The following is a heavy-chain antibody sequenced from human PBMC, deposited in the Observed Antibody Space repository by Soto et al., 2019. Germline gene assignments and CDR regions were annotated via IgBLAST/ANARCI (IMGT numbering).Heavy chain of an antibody. CDR2: IIPIFGTA. V-gene: IGHV1-69*06. CDR3: ASVAYCGGDCHPGNY. CDR1: GGTFSSYA. D-gene: IGHD2-21*02. J-gene: IGHJ4*02. Sequence: QVQLVQSGAEVKKPGSSVKVSCKASGGTFSSYAISWVRQAPGQGLEWMGGIIPIFGTANYAQKFQGRVTITADKSTSTAYMELSSLRAEDTAVYYCASVAYCGGDCHPGNYWGQGTLVTVSS.